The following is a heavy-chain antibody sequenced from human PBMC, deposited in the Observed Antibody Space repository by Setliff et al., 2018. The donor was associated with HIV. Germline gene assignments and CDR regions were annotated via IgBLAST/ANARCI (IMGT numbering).Heavy chain of an antibody. Sequence: PSETLSLTCTVSGGSITGYYWSWIRQPPGKGMEWIGYIYYNEGTNYNPSLKSRVTMLVDTSENHFTLKLTSVTAADTAMYYCTRGIGGIGYYPDYWGQGTLVTVSS. V-gene: IGHV4-59*01. CDR2: IYYNEGT. CDR3: TRGIGGIGYYPDY. J-gene: IGHJ4*02. CDR1: GGSITGYY. D-gene: IGHD3-22*01.